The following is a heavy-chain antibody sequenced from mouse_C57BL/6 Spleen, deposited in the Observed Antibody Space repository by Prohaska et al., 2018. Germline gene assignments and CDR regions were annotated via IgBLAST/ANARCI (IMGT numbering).Heavy chain of an antibody. CDR1: GYTFTTYG. J-gene: IGHJ2*01. Sequence: QIQLVQSGPELKKPGETVKISCKASGYTFTTYGMSWVKQAPGKGLKWMGWINTYSGVPTYADDFKGRFAFSLETSASTAYLQINNLKNEDTATYFCARGDYSNYRFDYWGQGTTLTVSS. CDR3: ARGDYSNYRFDY. CDR2: INTYSGVP. D-gene: IGHD2-5*01. V-gene: IGHV9-3*01.